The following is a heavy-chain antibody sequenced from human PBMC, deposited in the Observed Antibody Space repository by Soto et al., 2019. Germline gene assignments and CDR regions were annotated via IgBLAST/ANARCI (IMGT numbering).Heavy chain of an antibody. CDR1: GYTFTSYA. CDR3: ARDRRFGELYNWFDP. CDR2: INAGNGNT. V-gene: IGHV1-3*01. Sequence: GASVKVSCKASGYTFTSYAMHWVRQAPGQRLEWMGWINAGNGNTKYSQKFQGRVTITRDTSASTAYMELSSLRSEDTAVYYCARDRRFGELYNWFDPWGQGTLVTVSS. D-gene: IGHD3-10*01. J-gene: IGHJ5*02.